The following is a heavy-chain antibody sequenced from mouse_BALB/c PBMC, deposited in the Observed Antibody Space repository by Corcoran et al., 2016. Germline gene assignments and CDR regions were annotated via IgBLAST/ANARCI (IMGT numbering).Heavy chain of an antibody. V-gene: IGHV1-18*01. CDR1: GYSFTGYT. CDR2: IHPYYGGT. J-gene: IGHJ4*01. CDR3: ARSELTTVVALYYAMDY. Sequence: EVQLQQSGPELVKPGASMKISCKASGYSFTGYTMNWVKQSHGKNLEWIGLIHPYYGGTSYNQKFTGKATLTVDKSSNTAYMELLSLTSEDSAVYYCARSELTTVVALYYAMDYWGQGTSVAVSS. D-gene: IGHD1-1*01.